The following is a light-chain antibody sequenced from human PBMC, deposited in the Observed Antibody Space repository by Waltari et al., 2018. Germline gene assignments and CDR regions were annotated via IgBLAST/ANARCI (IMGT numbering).Light chain of an antibody. CDR2: DTS. CDR1: QSVFNY. Sequence: VLPQSPATLSLSAGERATLSCRARQSVFNYLAWYQQKRGQAPRLLIYDTSKRATGIPSRFSGSGSETDFTLTISNLEADDFALYYCQQGSILPLTFGGGTKVEIK. CDR3: QQGSILPLT. V-gene: IGKV3-11*01. J-gene: IGKJ4*01.